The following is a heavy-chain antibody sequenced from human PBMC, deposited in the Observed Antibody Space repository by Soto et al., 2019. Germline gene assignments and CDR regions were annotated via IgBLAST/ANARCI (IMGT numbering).Heavy chain of an antibody. CDR2: IYPGDSDT. CDR3: ARSAARFSSGPYYYYYGMDV. J-gene: IGHJ6*02. Sequence: GEPLKIYCKGSGYSFTSYWIGWVRQMPGKGLEWMGIIYPGDSDTRYSPSFQGQVTISADKSISTAYLQWSSLKASDTATYYCARSAARFSSGPYYYYYGMDVWGQGTTVTVSS. V-gene: IGHV5-51*01. D-gene: IGHD6-6*01. CDR1: GYSFTSYW.